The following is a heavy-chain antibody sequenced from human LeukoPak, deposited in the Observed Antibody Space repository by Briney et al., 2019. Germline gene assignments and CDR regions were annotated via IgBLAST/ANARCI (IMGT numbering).Heavy chain of an antibody. CDR3: ARGPIGWFDP. V-gene: IGHV1-8*01. Sequence: ASVKVSCKASGYTFTNYDINWVRQATGQGLEWMGWMNPKSGSTAYAQKLQGRVTMTRNTSISTAYMELSSLRSEDTAVYYCARGPIGWFDPWGQGTLVTVSS. J-gene: IGHJ5*02. CDR2: MNPKSGST. CDR1: GYTFTNYD.